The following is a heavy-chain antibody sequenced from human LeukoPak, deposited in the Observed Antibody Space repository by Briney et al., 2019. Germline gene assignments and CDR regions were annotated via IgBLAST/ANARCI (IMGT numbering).Heavy chain of an antibody. J-gene: IGHJ4*02. CDR1: GFTFSNYA. D-gene: IGHD1-14*01. CDR2: ISGSGGST. CDR3: AKITFYATFDY. V-gene: IGHV3-23*01. Sequence: GGSLRLSCVASGFTFSNYAMSWVRQAPGKGLEWVSAISGSGGSTYYADSVKGRFTISRDNSKNTLYLQMNSLRAEDTAVYYCAKITFYATFDYWGQGTLVTVSS.